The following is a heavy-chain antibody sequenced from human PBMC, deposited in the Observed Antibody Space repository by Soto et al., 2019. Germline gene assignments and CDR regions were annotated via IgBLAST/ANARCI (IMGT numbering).Heavy chain of an antibody. V-gene: IGHV3-7*05. CDR1: GFTFSNYW. J-gene: IGHJ6*02. CDR3: AAILGMDV. Sequence: EVQLVESGGGLVQPGGSLRLSCAVSGFTFSNYWMSWVRQAPGKGLEWVANIKKDGSEKYYVDSVKGRFIISRDNGKKSLYLQMTDLRAEDTAVYYCAAILGMDVWGQGTTVIVSS. D-gene: IGHD3-3*02. CDR2: IKKDGSEK.